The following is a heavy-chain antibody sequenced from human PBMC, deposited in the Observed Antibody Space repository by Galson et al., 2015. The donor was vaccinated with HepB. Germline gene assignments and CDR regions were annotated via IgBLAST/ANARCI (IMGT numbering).Heavy chain of an antibody. CDR3: ARDKGTYYDILTGPYFLDY. CDR2: ISSSSSYK. Sequence: SLRLSCAASGFTFSSYSMNWVRQAPGKGLEWVSAISSSSSYKYYADSVKGRFTISRDKAKNSLYLQMNSLRAEDTAVYYCARDKGTYYDILTGPYFLDYWSQATRVTVSS. CDR1: GFTFSSYS. J-gene: IGHJ4*02. V-gene: IGHV3-21*01. D-gene: IGHD3-9*01.